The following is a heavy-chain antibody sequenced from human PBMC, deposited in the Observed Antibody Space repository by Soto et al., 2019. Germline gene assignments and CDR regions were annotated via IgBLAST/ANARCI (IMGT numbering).Heavy chain of an antibody. Sequence: QVQLVQSGAEAEKPGSSVKVSCKASGGTFSIFTISWVRQAPGQGLEWMGKIIPLLGIANYAQKFQGRVTITADNSTSTAYMELSSLRSDDTAVYFCARGYGSGTSTFDYWGQGTLVTVSS. CDR2: IIPLLGIA. CDR3: ARGYGSGTSTFDY. J-gene: IGHJ4*02. V-gene: IGHV1-69*02. D-gene: IGHD3-10*01. CDR1: GGTFSIFT.